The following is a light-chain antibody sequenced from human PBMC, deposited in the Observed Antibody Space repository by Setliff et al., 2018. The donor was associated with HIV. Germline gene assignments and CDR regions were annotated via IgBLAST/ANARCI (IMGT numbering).Light chain of an antibody. Sequence: QSVLTQPASMSGSPGQSITISCTGTSSDVGGYNYVSWYQQHPGRAPKLMIYEVSNRPSGVPNRFSGSKSGTTASLTISGLQAEDEADYYCTSYTSSNTLVFSGGTKVTVL. J-gene: IGLJ3*02. CDR1: SSDVGGYNY. CDR3: TSYTSSNTLV. CDR2: EVS. V-gene: IGLV2-14*01.